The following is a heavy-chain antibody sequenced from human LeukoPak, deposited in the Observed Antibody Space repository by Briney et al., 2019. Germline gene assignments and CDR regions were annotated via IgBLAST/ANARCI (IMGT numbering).Heavy chain of an antibody. V-gene: IGHV1-8*01. J-gene: IGHJ4*02. CDR2: MNPNSGNT. CDR3: ARARHCTNGVCYMYYFDY. D-gene: IGHD2-8*01. CDR1: GYTFTSYD. Sequence: ASVKVSCKASGYTFTSYDINWVRQATGQGLEWMGWMNPNSGNTGYAQKFQGRVAMTRNTSISTAYMELSSLRSEDTAVYYCARARHCTNGVCYMYYFDYWGREPWSPSP.